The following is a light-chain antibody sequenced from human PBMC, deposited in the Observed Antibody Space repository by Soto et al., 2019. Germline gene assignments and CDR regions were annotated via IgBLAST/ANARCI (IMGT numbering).Light chain of an antibody. CDR1: QSISSY. CDR2: AAS. V-gene: IGKV1-39*01. J-gene: IGKJ1*01. CDR3: QQSYSTPPWT. Sequence: DIQMTQSPSSLSASVGDRVTITCRASQSISSYLNWYKQKPGKAPKLLIYAASSLQSGVPSRFSGSGSGTDFTLTISSLQPEDFATYDCQQSYSTPPWTFGQGTKVEIK.